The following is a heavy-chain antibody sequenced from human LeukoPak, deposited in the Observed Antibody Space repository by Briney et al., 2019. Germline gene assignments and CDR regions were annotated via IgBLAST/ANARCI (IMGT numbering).Heavy chain of an antibody. D-gene: IGHD6-6*01. CDR3: ATPLLEYSSSMDV. CDR2: INPNSGGT. Sequence: GASVKVSCKASGYTFTGYYMHWVRQAPGQGLEWMGWINPNSGGTNYAQKFQGGVTMTRDTSISTAYIELSRLRSDDTAVYYCATPLLEYSSSMDVWGKGTTVTVSS. J-gene: IGHJ6*04. CDR1: GYTFTGYY. V-gene: IGHV1-2*02.